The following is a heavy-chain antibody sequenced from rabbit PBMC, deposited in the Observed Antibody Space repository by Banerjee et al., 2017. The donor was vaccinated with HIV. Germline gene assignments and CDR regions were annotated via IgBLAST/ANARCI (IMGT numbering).Heavy chain of an antibody. CDR2: IYTGSGGST. Sequence: EQLEESGGDLVKPEGSLTLTCKASGFDLSSGYYMCWVRQAPGKGLEWIGCIYTGSGGSTYYANWAKGRFTISKTSSTTVTLQMTSLTAADTATYFCARDLAGVIGWNFNLWGPGTLVTVS. V-gene: IGHV1S45*01. CDR3: ARDLAGVIGWNFNL. J-gene: IGHJ4*01. CDR1: GFDLSSGYY. D-gene: IGHD4-1*01.